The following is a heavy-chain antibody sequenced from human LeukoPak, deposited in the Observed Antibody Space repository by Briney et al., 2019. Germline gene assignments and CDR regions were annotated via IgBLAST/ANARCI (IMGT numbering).Heavy chain of an antibody. CDR2: IYYSGST. Sequence: SETLSLTCAVSGGSISSGDYYWSWIRQPPGKGLEWLGYIYYSGSTYYNPSLKSRVTISVDTSKNQFSLKLSSVTAADTAVYYCARVHGDYEGYYYYGMDVWGQGTTVTVSS. J-gene: IGHJ6*02. CDR1: GGSISSGDYY. V-gene: IGHV4-30-4*01. D-gene: IGHD4-17*01. CDR3: ARVHGDYEGYYYYGMDV.